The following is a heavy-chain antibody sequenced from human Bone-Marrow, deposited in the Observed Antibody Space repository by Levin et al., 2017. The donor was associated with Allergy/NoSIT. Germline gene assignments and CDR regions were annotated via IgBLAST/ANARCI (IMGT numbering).Heavy chain of an antibody. J-gene: IGHJ4*02. Sequence: ASETLSLTCIVSNDSISTYYWGWIRQPPGKGLEWIGYMSYSGSANYNPSLKSRITISVDMSKNKFSLNLTSVIAADTAVYFCARVRGGLRFLQWPYYFDSWGQGIRVTVSS. CDR3: ARVRGGLRFLQWPYYFDS. V-gene: IGHV4-59*01. CDR2: MSYSGSA. CDR1: NDSISTYY. D-gene: IGHD3-3*01.